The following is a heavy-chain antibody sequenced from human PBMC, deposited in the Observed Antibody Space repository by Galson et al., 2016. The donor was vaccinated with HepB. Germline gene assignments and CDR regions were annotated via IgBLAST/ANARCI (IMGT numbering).Heavy chain of an antibody. D-gene: IGHD2/OR15-2a*01. CDR3: ARDSSYSNIWKRYSSE. CDR1: GVSITAPNH. CDR2: IHHTGST. Sequence: SETLSLTCAVSGVSITAPNHWSWFRQPPGEGLEWIGEIHHTGSTNFKPSLQSRVTMSVDKSKNQFSLRLSSVTAADTAVYYCARDSSYSNIWKRYSSEWGQGTLVTVSS. J-gene: IGHJ4*02. V-gene: IGHV4-4*02.